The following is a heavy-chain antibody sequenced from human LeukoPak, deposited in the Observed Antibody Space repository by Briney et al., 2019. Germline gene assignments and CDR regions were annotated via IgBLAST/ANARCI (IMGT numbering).Heavy chain of an antibody. CDR2: IHHSGTA. CDR3: ARPFKDTTVASGFDY. V-gene: IGHV4-38-2*01. CDR1: GYSISSGYY. Sequence: PSDTQSLTCAVSGYSISSGYYWGWIRQPPGKGLEWIGSIHHSGTACYNPSLKSRVTISVDTSKNQFSLNLSSVTAADTAVYYCARPFKDTTVASGFDYWGQGTLVTVSS. D-gene: IGHD4-23*01. J-gene: IGHJ4*02.